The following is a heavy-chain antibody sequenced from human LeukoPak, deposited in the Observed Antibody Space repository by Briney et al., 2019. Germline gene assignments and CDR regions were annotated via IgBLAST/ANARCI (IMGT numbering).Heavy chain of an antibody. J-gene: IGHJ5*02. CDR2: IYYSGST. Sequence: PSETLSLTCTVSGGSISSYYWSWIRQPPGKGLEWIGYIYYSGSTNYNPSLKSRVAISVDTSKNQFSLKLSSVTAADTAMYYCATGGTTGLNWFDPWGQGTLVTVSS. CDR1: GGSISSYY. D-gene: IGHD1-1*01. CDR3: ATGGTTGLNWFDP. V-gene: IGHV4-59*12.